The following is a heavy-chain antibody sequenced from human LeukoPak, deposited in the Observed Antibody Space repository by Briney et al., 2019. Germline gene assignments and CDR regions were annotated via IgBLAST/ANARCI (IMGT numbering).Heavy chain of an antibody. CDR2: MYYSGTT. V-gene: IGHV4-39*07. CDR3: ARGGDTPFDP. CDR1: GGSISSSSYY. D-gene: IGHD2-21*02. J-gene: IGHJ5*02. Sequence: SETLSLTCTVSGGSISSSSYYWGWIRQPPGKGLEWIGSMYYSGTTNYNPSLKSRVTISVDKSKNQFSLNLISVTAADTAMYYCARGGDTPFDPWGQGTLITVSS.